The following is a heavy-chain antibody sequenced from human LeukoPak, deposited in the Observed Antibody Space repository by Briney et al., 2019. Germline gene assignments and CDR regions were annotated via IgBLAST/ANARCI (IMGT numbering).Heavy chain of an antibody. D-gene: IGHD3-16*01. CDR2: IYSGGST. J-gene: IGHJ4*02. CDR1: GFTVSSNY. V-gene: IGHV3-53*01. CDR3: ARGPSFDDTFGDY. Sequence: GGSLRLSCAASGFTVSSNYMSWVRQAPGKGLEWVSVIYSGGSTYYADSVKGRFTISRDNSKNTLYLQTNSLRAEDTAVYYCARGPSFDDTFGDYWGQGTLVTVSS.